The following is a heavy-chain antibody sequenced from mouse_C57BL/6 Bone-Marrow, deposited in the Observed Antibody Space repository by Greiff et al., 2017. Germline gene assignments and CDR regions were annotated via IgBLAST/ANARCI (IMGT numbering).Heavy chain of an antibody. D-gene: IGHD4-1*01. Sequence: QVQLQQSGAELLRPGASVTLSCKASGYTFTDYEMHWVKQTSVHGLEWIRAIDPETGGTAYNQKFKGKAMLTAVQSSSTAYMELRSLTSEDSAVYYCTSPNWDAFDYWGSGATRSVSS. CDR1: GYTFTDYE. CDR3: TSPNWDAFDY. J-gene: IGHJ2*01. CDR2: IDPETGGT. V-gene: IGHV1-15*01.